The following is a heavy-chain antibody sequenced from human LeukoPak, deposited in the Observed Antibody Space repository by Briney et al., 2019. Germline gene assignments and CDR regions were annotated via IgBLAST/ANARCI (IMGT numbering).Heavy chain of an antibody. Sequence: ASETLSLTCTVSGGSVSSGSYYWSWIRQPPGKGLEWIGYIYYSGSTNYNPSLKSRVTISVDTSKNQFSLKLSSVTAADTAVYYCARSPLVDTAMVTVSCWFDPWGQGTLVTVSS. CDR2: IYYSGST. CDR3: ARSPLVDTAMVTVSCWFDP. D-gene: IGHD5-18*01. CDR1: GGSVSSGSYY. V-gene: IGHV4-61*01. J-gene: IGHJ5*02.